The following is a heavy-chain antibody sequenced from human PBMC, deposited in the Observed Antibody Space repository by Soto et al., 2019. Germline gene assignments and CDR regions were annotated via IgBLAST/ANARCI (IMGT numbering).Heavy chain of an antibody. CDR3: ARAGEGFGELLLDYYYYGMDV. D-gene: IGHD3-10*01. Sequence: SVKVSCKASGGTFSSYAISWVRQAPGQGLEWMGGIIPIFGTANYAQKFQGRVTITADESTSTAYMELSSLGSEDTAVYYCARAGEGFGELLLDYYYYGMDVWGQGTTVTVSS. CDR1: GGTFSSYA. J-gene: IGHJ6*02. V-gene: IGHV1-69*13. CDR2: IIPIFGTA.